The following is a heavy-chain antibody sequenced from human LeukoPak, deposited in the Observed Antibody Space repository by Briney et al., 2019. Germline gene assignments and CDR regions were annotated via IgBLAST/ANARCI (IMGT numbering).Heavy chain of an antibody. J-gene: IGHJ5*02. CDR2: ISGSGGST. CDR1: GFTFSSYD. V-gene: IGHV3-23*01. D-gene: IGHD3-16*01. CDR3: AKDGGGSRVNWFDP. Sequence: GGSLRLSCAASGFTFSSYDMSWVRQAPGKGLEWVSAISGSGGSTYYADSVKGRFTISRDNSKNTLYLQMNSLRAEDTAVYYCAKDGGGSRVNWFDPWGQGTLVTVSS.